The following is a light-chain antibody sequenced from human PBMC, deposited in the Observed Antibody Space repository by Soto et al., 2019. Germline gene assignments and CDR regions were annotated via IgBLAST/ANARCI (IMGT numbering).Light chain of an antibody. V-gene: IGLV2-8*01. CDR2: EVS. J-gene: IGLJ2*01. CDR3: TSYGGRDDTI. CDR1: SSDVGGYNY. Sequence: QSALTQPPSASGSPGQSVTISCTGTSSDVGGYNYVSWYQQHPGKAPKLMIYEVSKRPSGVPFRFSASKSANTASLTVSGLQAEDEADYYCTSYGGRDDTIFGGGTKLTVL.